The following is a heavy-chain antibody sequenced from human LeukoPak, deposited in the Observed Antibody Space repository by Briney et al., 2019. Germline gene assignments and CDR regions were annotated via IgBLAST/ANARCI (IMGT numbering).Heavy chain of an antibody. Sequence: GGSLRLSCAASGFSFSSYAMNWVRQAPGKGLEWVSYISSSSSTIYYADSVKGRFTISRDNAKNSLYLQMNSLRAEDTAVYYCASLDIVVVVAAPYYYGMDVWGQGTTVTVSS. CDR1: GFSFSSYA. D-gene: IGHD2-15*01. CDR3: ASLDIVVVVAAPYYYGMDV. V-gene: IGHV3-48*04. J-gene: IGHJ6*02. CDR2: ISSSSSTI.